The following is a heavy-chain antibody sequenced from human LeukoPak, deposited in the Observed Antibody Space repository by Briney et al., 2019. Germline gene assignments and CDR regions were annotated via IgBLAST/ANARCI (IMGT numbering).Heavy chain of an antibody. J-gene: IGHJ4*02. CDR1: GGSISSYY. CDR3: ARLGVTAAGISYFDY. V-gene: IGHV4-34*01. CDR2: INHSGST. D-gene: IGHD6-13*01. Sequence: SETLSLTCTVSGGSISSYYWSWSRQPSGKGLEWIGEINHSGSTNYNPSLKSRVTISVDTSKNQFSLKLSSVTAADTAVYYCARLGVTAAGISYFDYWGQGTLVTVSS.